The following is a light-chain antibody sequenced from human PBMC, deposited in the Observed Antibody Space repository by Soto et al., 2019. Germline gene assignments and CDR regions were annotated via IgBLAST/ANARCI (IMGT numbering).Light chain of an antibody. Sequence: DIQMTQCPSTLSGAVGDRVTITCLASQTISSWLAWYQQKPGKAPKLLIYKASTLKSGVPSRFSGSGSGTEFTLTISSLQPDDFATYYCPHYNSYSEAFGQGTKVDIK. J-gene: IGKJ1*01. CDR2: KAS. CDR3: PHYNSYSEA. V-gene: IGKV1-5*03. CDR1: QTISSW.